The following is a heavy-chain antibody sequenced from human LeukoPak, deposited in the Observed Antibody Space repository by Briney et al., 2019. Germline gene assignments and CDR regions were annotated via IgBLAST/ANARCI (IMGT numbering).Heavy chain of an antibody. D-gene: IGHD2-2*01. J-gene: IGHJ3*02. V-gene: IGHV3-23*01. CDR2: ISGSGGST. Sequence: SGGSLRLSCAASGCTFSSYAMSWVRQAPGKGLEWVSAISGSGGSTYYADSVKGRFTISRDNSKNTLYLQMNSLRAEDTAVYYCARVSRKYQLDAFDIWGQGTMVTVSS. CDR1: GCTFSSYA. CDR3: ARVSRKYQLDAFDI.